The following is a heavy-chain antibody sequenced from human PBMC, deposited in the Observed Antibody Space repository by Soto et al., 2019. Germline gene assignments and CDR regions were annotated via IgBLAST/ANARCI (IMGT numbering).Heavy chain of an antibody. Sequence: QVQLVQSGAEVKKPGASVKVSCKASGYTFTSFGISWVRQAPGQGLEWMGWISAYNGNTNYAENLQGRVTMTTATSTSTAYMELRSLISDDTAVNYCARDHRGGTDAFDIWGQGTMVTVSS. CDR3: ARDHRGGTDAFDI. D-gene: IGHD2-15*01. CDR2: ISAYNGNT. V-gene: IGHV1-18*01. J-gene: IGHJ3*02. CDR1: GYTFTSFG.